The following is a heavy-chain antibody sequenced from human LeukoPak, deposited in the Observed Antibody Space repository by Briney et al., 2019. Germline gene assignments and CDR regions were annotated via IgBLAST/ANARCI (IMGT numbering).Heavy chain of an antibody. Sequence: ASVKVSCKASGYTFTSYGISWVRQAPGQGLEWMGWINPNSGGASFAQKFQGRVTMTRDTSITTAYMELSSLRSDDTAMYYCARDGIYSATFDAFDIWGQGTMVTVSS. V-gene: IGHV1-2*02. D-gene: IGHD3-3*02. CDR2: INPNSGGA. CDR3: ARDGIYSATFDAFDI. CDR1: GYTFTSYG. J-gene: IGHJ3*02.